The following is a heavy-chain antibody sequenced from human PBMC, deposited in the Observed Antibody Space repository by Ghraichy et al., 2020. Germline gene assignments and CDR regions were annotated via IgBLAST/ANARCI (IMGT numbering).Heavy chain of an antibody. CDR3: AKGAVAGGFDY. D-gene: IGHD2-15*01. Sequence: GESLNISCAASGFTFSSYGMHWVRQAPGKGLEWVAVISYDGSNKYYADSVKGRFTISRDNSKNTLYLQMNSLRAEDTAVYYCAKGAVAGGFDYWGQGTLVTVSS. J-gene: IGHJ4*02. CDR1: GFTFSSYG. CDR2: ISYDGSNK. V-gene: IGHV3-30*18.